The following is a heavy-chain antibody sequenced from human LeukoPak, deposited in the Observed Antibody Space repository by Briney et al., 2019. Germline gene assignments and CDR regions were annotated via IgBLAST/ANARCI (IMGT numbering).Heavy chain of an antibody. CDR1: GGSISSYY. Sequence: SETLSLTCTVSGGSISSYYWSWIRQPPGKGLEWIAYIYYSGSTNYNPSLKSRVTISLDTSKNQFSLKLSSVTAADTAVYYCARRYCSGDNCYSALDSWGQGTLVTVSS. J-gene: IGHJ4*02. D-gene: IGHD2-15*01. V-gene: IGHV4-59*08. CDR2: IYYSGST. CDR3: ARRYCSGDNCYSALDS.